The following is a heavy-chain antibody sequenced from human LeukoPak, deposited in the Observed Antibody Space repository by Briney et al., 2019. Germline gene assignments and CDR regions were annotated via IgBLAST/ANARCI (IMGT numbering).Heavy chain of an antibody. CDR3: ARGNYGGYYYYYYMDV. V-gene: IGHV5-51*01. CDR2: IYPGDSDT. J-gene: IGHJ6*03. Sequence: GAALQISCQGAGYSFAKYWIGWVRPLPGKGLGWMGIIYPGDSDTRYSPSFQGQVTISADKSINTPYLLWSSLKASHTAMYYCARGNYGGYYYYYYMDVWGKGTTVTISS. CDR1: GYSFAKYW. D-gene: IGHD4-23*01.